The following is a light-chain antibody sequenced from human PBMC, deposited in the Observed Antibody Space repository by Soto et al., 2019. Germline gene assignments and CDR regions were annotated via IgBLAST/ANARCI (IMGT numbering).Light chain of an antibody. CDR2: DAS. V-gene: IGKV3-11*01. J-gene: IGKJ1*01. Sequence: EIVLTQSPATLSLPPGERATLSCRASQSVSSYLAWYQQKPGQAPRLLIYDASNRATGIPARFSGSGSGTDITLTISSLEPEDFAVYYCQQRSNWPPTFGQGTKVDIK. CDR1: QSVSSY. CDR3: QQRSNWPPT.